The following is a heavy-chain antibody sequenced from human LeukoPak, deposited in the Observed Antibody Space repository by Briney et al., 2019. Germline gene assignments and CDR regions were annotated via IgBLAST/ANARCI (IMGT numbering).Heavy chain of an antibody. Sequence: GGSLRLSCAASGFTFSSYWMHWVRQAPGKGLVWVSRINSDGSSTSYADSVKGRFTISRDNAKNTLYLQMNSLRAEDTAVYYCARGWLVDRPRRIWLAARLSFAFDIWGQGTMVTVSS. CDR2: INSDGSST. V-gene: IGHV3-74*01. J-gene: IGHJ3*02. CDR3: ARGWLVDRPRRIWLAARLSFAFDI. D-gene: IGHD6-6*01. CDR1: GFTFSSYW.